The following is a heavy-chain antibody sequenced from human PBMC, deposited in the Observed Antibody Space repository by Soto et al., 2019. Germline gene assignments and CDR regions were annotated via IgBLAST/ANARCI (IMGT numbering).Heavy chain of an antibody. CDR3: ARYYRGSGRYFFDY. V-gene: IGHV3-7*03. J-gene: IGHJ4*02. CDR2: INQDGGVT. D-gene: IGHD6-19*01. Sequence: PGGSLRLSCVASSSFMGWIRQAPGKGLEWVANINQDGGVTYYVDSVEGRFTISRDNTKDSLYLQMNSLRGEDTAIYYCARYYRGSGRYFFDYWGQGTPVTVSS. CDR1: SSF.